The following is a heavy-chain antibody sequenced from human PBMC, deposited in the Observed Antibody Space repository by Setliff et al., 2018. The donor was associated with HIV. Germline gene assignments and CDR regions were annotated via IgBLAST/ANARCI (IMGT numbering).Heavy chain of an antibody. CDR2: SSPNGNT. V-gene: IGHV1-18*01. J-gene: IGHJ3*01. Sequence: GASVKVSCKTSGYTFVKFGISWGRQAPGQGLGWLGWSSPNGNTKNHHKFEGRITMTTDTPTTTAFMELRSLASDDTAVYFCAREPPSSNPTLQYAFDLWGQGTMVTVSS. D-gene: IGHD4-4*01. CDR1: GYTFVKFG. CDR3: AREPPSSNPTLQYAFDL.